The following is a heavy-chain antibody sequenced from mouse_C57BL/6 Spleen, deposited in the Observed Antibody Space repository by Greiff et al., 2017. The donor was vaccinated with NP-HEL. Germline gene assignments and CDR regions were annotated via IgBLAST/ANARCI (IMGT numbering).Heavy chain of an antibody. CDR1: GYTFTSYW. V-gene: IGHV1-69*01. Sequence: QVQLQQPGAELVMPGASVKLSCKASGYTFTSYWMHWVKQRPGQGLEWIGEIDPSDSYTNYNQKFKGKSTLTVDKSSSTAYMQLSSLTSEDSAVYYCARRHYYGSSPYYFDYWGQGTTLTVSS. CDR2: IDPSDSYT. D-gene: IGHD1-1*01. J-gene: IGHJ2*01. CDR3: ARRHYYGSSPYYFDY.